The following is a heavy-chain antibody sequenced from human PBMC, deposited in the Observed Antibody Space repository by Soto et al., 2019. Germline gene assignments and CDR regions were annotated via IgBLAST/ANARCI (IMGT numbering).Heavy chain of an antibody. CDR2: IYYSGST. Sequence: SETLSLTCTVSGGSISSYYWSWIRQPPGKGLEWIGYIYYSGSTNYNPSLKSRVTISVDRSKNQFSLKLSSVTAADTAVYYCARVIMAGGWFDPWGQGTLVTVSS. CDR3: ARVIMAGGWFDP. CDR1: GGSISSYY. J-gene: IGHJ5*02. D-gene: IGHD3-10*01. V-gene: IGHV4-59*12.